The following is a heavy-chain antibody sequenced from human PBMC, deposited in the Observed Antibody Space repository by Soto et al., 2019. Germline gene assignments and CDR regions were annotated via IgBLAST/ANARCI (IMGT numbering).Heavy chain of an antibody. CDR3: ARDGLGYCSSTSCFGFDP. Sequence: SETLSLTCTVSGGSISSGDYYWSWNRQPPGKGLEWIGYIYYSGSTYYNPSLKSRVTISVDTSKNQFSLKLSSVTAADTAVYYCARDGLGYCSSTSCFGFDPWGQGTLVTVSS. J-gene: IGHJ5*02. D-gene: IGHD2-2*01. CDR1: GGSISSGDYY. CDR2: IYYSGST. V-gene: IGHV4-30-4*01.